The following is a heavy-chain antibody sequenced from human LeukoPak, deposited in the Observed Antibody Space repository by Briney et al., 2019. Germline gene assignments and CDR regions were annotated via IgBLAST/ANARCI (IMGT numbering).Heavy chain of an antibody. CDR3: AKPSWGYCSCTSCYTPGTDY. CDR2: ISGSGGST. V-gene: IGHV3-23*01. J-gene: IGHJ4*02. D-gene: IGHD2-2*02. Sequence: GGSLRLSCAASGFTFSSYAMSWVRQAPGKGLEWVSAISGSGGSTYYADSVKGRFTISRDNSKNTLYLQMNSLRAEDTAVYYCAKPSWGYCSCTSCYTPGTDYWGQGTLVTVSS. CDR1: GFTFSSYA.